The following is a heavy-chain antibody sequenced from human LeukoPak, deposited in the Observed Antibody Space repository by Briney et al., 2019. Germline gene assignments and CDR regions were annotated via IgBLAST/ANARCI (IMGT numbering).Heavy chain of an antibody. V-gene: IGHV3-21*01. CDR3: ARGCSGIGCYTRHFDY. D-gene: IGHD2-2*02. J-gene: IGHJ4*02. CDR2: IGGASSHI. CDR1: GFTFSSQS. Sequence: GGSLRLSCAGSGFTFSSQSINWVRQAPGKGLEWVSIIGGASSHIYYADSVKGRFIISRDNAKNSLYLQMNSLRAEDTAVYYCARGCSGIGCYTRHFDYWGQGTLVTVSS.